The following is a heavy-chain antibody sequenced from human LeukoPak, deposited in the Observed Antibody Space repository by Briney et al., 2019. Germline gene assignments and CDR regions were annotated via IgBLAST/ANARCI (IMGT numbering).Heavy chain of an antibody. J-gene: IGHJ3*02. D-gene: IGHD3-9*01. CDR2: ISGSGGST. V-gene: IGHV3-23*01. CDR1: GFTFSSYA. Sequence: GGSLRLSCAASGFTFSSYAMSWVHQAPGKGLEWVSAISGSGGSTYYADSVKGRFTISRDNSKNTLYLQMNSLRAEDTAVYYCAKVERDILTGPDAFDIWGQGTMVTVSS. CDR3: AKVERDILTGPDAFDI.